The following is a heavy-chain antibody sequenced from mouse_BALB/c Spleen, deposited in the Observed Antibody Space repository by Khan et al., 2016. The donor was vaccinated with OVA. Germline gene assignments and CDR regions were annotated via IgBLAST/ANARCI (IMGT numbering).Heavy chain of an antibody. CDR3: ARVYGGDVSY. CDR1: GYSITTDYA. D-gene: IGHD1-1*01. Sequence: EVKLLESGPGLVKPSQSLSLTCTVTGYSITTDYAWNWIRQFPGNKLEWMGFISYSGNTKYNPSLKSRISITRDTSKNQFFLQLKSVTTEDTARYYCARVYGGDVSYWGQGTTLTVSS. V-gene: IGHV3-2*02. J-gene: IGHJ2*01. CDR2: ISYSGNT.